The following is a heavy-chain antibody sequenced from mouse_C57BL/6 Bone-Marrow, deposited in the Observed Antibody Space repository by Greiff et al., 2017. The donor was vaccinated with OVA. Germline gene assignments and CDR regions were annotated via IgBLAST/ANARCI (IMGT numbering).Heavy chain of an antibody. Sequence: VQLQQSGAELVRPGASVKLSCTASGFNIKDYYMHWVKQRPEQGLEWIGRIDPEDGDTEYAPKFQGKATMTADTSSNTAYLQLSSLTSEDTAVYYYTTVPFYYYGSSYWYFDVWGTGTTVTVSS. V-gene: IGHV14-1*01. D-gene: IGHD1-1*01. CDR2: IDPEDGDT. CDR1: GFNIKDYY. J-gene: IGHJ1*03. CDR3: TTVPFYYYGSSYWYFDV.